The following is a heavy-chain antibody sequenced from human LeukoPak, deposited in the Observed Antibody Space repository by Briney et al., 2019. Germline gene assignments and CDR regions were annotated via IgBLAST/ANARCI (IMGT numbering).Heavy chain of an antibody. CDR3: ASSGYCSSTSCYAVYYYGMDV. V-gene: IGHV4-59*01. CDR2: IYYNGST. J-gene: IGHJ6*04. D-gene: IGHD2-2*01. Sequence: SETLSLTCTVSGGSISSYYWSWIRQPPGKGLEWIGYIYYNGSTNYNPSLKSRVTISVDTSKNQFSLKLSSVTAADTAVYYCASSGYCSSTSCYAVYYYGMDVWGKGTTVTVSS. CDR1: GGSISSYY.